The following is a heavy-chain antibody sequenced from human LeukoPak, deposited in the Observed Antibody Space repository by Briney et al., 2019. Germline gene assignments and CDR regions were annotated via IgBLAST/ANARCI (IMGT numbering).Heavy chain of an antibody. D-gene: IGHD6-19*01. V-gene: IGHV1-8*01. J-gene: IGHJ6*02. CDR1: GYTFTSYD. Sequence: ASVKVSCKASGYTFTSYDINWVRQATGQGLKWMGWMNPNSGNTGYAQKFQGRVTMTRNTSISTAYMELSSLRSEDTAVYYCARGGGWAYGMDVWGQGTTVTVSS. CDR2: MNPNSGNT. CDR3: ARGGGWAYGMDV.